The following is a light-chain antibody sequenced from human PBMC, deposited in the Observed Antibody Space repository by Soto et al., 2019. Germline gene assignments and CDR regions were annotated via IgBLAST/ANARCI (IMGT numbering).Light chain of an antibody. J-gene: IGKJ1*01. V-gene: IGKV3-15*01. CDR3: QQYNNWPRT. CDR1: QSVSSN. Sequence: EIGMTQSPATLSVSPGERATLSCRASQSVSSNLAWYQQKPGQAPRLLIYGASTRATGIPARFSGTGSGTEFTLTIRSLQSEDFAVYYCQQYNNWPRTFGQGTQVQIQ. CDR2: GAS.